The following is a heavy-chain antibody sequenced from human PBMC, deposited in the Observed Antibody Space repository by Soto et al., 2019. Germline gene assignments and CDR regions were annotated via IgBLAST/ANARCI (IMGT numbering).Heavy chain of an antibody. CDR1: GFTFSSYA. D-gene: IGHD5-12*01. Sequence: EVQLLESGGALVQPGGSLRLSCAASGFTFSSYAMSWVRQAPGKGLEWVSGISGSGGSTYYADSVKGRFTISRDNSKNTLYLQMNSLRAEDTAVYLCADEDGYMGRAFDIWGQGTMVTVSS. V-gene: IGHV3-23*01. J-gene: IGHJ3*02. CDR3: ADEDGYMGRAFDI. CDR2: ISGSGGST.